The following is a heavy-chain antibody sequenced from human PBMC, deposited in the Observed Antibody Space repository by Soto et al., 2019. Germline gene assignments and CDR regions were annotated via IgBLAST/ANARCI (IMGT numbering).Heavy chain of an antibody. CDR3: ASLRPSQYFQH. CDR2: IIPIFGTA. J-gene: IGHJ1*01. V-gene: IGHV1-69*01. D-gene: IGHD3-3*01. Sequence: VQLVQSGAEVKKPGSSVKVCCKASGGTFSSYAIGWVRQAPGHGLEWMGGIIPIFGTANYAQKFQGRVTITADESTSTAYMELSSLRSEDTAVYYCASLRPSQYFQHWGQGTLVTVSS. CDR1: GGTFSSYA.